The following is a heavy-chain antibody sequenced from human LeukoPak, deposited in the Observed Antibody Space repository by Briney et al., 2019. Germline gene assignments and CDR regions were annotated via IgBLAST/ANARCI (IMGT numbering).Heavy chain of an antibody. D-gene: IGHD2-2*01. CDR3: ARANFLYCSSTTCLFDY. Sequence: ASVKVSCKASGYTFPDYYLHWVRQAPGQGFEWMGWINPNSGDTNYAQKFQGRVTMTRDTSISTAHMEMSRLRSDDTAVYYCARANFLYCSSTTCLFDYWGQGTLVTVSS. CDR2: INPNSGDT. J-gene: IGHJ4*02. CDR1: GYTFPDYY. V-gene: IGHV1-2*02.